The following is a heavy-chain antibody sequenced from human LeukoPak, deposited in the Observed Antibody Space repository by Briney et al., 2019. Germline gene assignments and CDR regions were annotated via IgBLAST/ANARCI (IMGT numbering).Heavy chain of an antibody. CDR1: GGPISSYY. CDR3: ARDLYDSSGYYQFDY. Sequence: PSETLSLTCTVPGGPISSYYWSWIRQPAGKGLEWIGRIYTSGSTNYNPSLKSRVTMSVDTSKTQFSLKLSSVTAADTAVYYCARDLYDSSGYYQFDYWGQGTLVTVSS. J-gene: IGHJ4*02. D-gene: IGHD3-22*01. CDR2: IYTSGST. V-gene: IGHV4-4*07.